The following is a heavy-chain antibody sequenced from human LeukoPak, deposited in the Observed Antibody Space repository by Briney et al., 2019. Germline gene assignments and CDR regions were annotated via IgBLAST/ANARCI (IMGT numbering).Heavy chain of an antibody. CDR2: ISSSSSYI. D-gene: IGHD6-13*01. V-gene: IGHV3-21*05. CDR3: AGFTSSSWYYYGMDV. J-gene: IGHJ6*02. Sequence: PGGSLRLSCAASGFTSSSYEMNWVRQAPGKGLEWVSYISSSSSYIYYADSVKGRFTISRDNAKNSLYLQMNSLRAEDTAVYYCAGFTSSSWYYYGMDVWGQGTTVTVSS. CDR1: GFTSSSYE.